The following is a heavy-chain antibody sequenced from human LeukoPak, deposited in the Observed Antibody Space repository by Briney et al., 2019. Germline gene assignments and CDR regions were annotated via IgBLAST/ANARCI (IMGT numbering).Heavy chain of an antibody. CDR3: ASLYCSSTSCLKGDY. J-gene: IGHJ4*02. Sequence: ASVKVSCKASGYTFTSYYMHWVRQAPGQGLEWMGIINPSGGSTSYAQKFQGRVTMTRGTSTSTVYMELSSLRSEDTAVYYCASLYCSSTSCLKGDYWGQGTLVTVSS. V-gene: IGHV1-46*01. CDR1: GYTFTSYY. D-gene: IGHD2-2*01. CDR2: INPSGGST.